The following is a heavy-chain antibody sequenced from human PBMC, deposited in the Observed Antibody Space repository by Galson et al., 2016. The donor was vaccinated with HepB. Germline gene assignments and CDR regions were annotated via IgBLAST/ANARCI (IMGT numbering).Heavy chain of an antibody. CDR1: GFTFSNYG. D-gene: IGHD6-6*01. J-gene: IGHJ4*02. V-gene: IGHV3-33*06. Sequence: SLRLSCAASGFTFSNYGIHWVRQAPGKGLEWVALIWYDGSNKHYADSVKGRFTISRDNSKNTLYLQMNSLRAEDTAVYYCAKDVIAGRRASGWVDYWGQGALVTVSS. CDR2: IWYDGSNK. CDR3: AKDVIAGRRASGWVDY.